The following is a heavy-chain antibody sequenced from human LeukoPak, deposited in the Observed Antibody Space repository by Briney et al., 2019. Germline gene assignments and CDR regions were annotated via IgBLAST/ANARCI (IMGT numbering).Heavy chain of an antibody. CDR2: INPNSGGT. CDR3: ARVSSSSWYGPVEYYYMDV. V-gene: IGHV1-2*02. CDR1: GYTFTGYY. D-gene: IGHD6-13*01. Sequence: ASVKVSCKASGYTFTGYYMHWVRQAPGQGLEWMGWINPNSGGTNYAQKFQGRVTMTRDTSISTAYMELSRLRSDDTAVYYCARVSSSSWYGPVEYYYMDVWGKGTTVTVSS. J-gene: IGHJ6*03.